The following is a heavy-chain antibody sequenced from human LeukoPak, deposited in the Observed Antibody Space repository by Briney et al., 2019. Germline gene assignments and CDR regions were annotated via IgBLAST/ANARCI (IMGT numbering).Heavy chain of an antibody. J-gene: IGHJ4*02. D-gene: IGHD7-27*01. CDR3: ATSLLGINY. CDR2: ISYDGSNK. Sequence: PGRSLRLSCAASGFTFSSYGMHWVRQAPGKGLEWVAVISYDGSNKYYADSVKGRFTISRDNSKNTLYLQMNSLRAEDTAVYYCATSLLGINYWGQGTLVTVSS. V-gene: IGHV3-30*03. CDR1: GFTFSSYG.